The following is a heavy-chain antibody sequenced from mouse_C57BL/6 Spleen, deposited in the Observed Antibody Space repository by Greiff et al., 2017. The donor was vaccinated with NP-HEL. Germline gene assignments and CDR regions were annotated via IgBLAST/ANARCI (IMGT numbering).Heavy chain of an antibody. CDR1: GFTFSDYG. CDR3: ARPGGYGYAMDY. J-gene: IGHJ4*01. CDR2: ISSGSSTI. D-gene: IGHD3-1*01. V-gene: IGHV5-17*01. Sequence: EVQLVESGGGLVKPGGSLKLSCAASGFTFSDYGMHWVRQAPEKGLEWVAYISSGSSTIYYADTVKGRFTISRDNAKNTLFLQMTRLRSEDTAMYYCARPGGYGYAMDYWGQGTSVTVSS.